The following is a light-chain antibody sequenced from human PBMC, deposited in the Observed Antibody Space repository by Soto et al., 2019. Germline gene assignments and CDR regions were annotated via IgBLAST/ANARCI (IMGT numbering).Light chain of an antibody. Sequence: EIVLTQSPATLSLSPGERATLSCGASQTISNNFLAWYQQRPGLAPRLLIYDASNRAAGIPDRFSGSGSETDFSLTIRGLEREDFAVYYCQQFAKLITFGGGTKVEI. CDR1: QTISNNF. V-gene: IGKV3D-20*01. CDR3: QQFAKLIT. J-gene: IGKJ4*01. CDR2: DAS.